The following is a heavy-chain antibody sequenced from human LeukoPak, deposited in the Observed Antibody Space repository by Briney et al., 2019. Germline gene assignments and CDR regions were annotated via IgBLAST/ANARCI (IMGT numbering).Heavy chain of an antibody. Sequence: SETLSLTCTVSGGSVSNGSHYWSWIRRPPGKGLEWIGYIYYSGSTNYNPSLKSRVAISVDTSKNQFSLKLSSVTAADTAVYYCARDLGYCSGGSCSYFDYWGQGTLVTVSS. CDR1: GGSVSNGSHY. D-gene: IGHD2-15*01. J-gene: IGHJ4*02. CDR3: ARDLGYCSGGSCSYFDY. V-gene: IGHV4-61*01. CDR2: IYYSGST.